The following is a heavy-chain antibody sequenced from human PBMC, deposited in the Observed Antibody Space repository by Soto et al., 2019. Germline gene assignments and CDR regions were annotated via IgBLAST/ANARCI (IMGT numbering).Heavy chain of an antibody. V-gene: IGHV3-48*02. D-gene: IGHD3-16*01. CDR1: GLDFSSHD. Sequence: PGGSLRLSCVASGLDFSSHDMNWVRQAPGKGLEWIAYINRRGVTHYADSVEGRFTISRDNAQNSLFLQMLSLRDEDTAVYYCARDAAEINSYYIDFWGQGA. J-gene: IGHJ4*02. CDR2: INRRGVT. CDR3: ARDAAEINSYYIDF.